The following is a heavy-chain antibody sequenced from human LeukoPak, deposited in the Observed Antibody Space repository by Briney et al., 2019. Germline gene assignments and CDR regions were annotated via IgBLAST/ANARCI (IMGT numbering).Heavy chain of an antibody. J-gene: IGHJ4*02. CDR2: INTNTGNP. V-gene: IGHV7-4-1*02. Sequence: GASVKVSCKASGYIFTAFAINWVRQAPGQGLEWMGWINTNTGNPTYAQGFTGRFVFSLDTSVSTAYLQISSLKAEDTAVYYCARAFSDYGDLLPPNDLDYWGQGTPVTVSS. D-gene: IGHD4-17*01. CDR3: ARAFSDYGDLLPPNDLDY. CDR1: GYIFTAFA.